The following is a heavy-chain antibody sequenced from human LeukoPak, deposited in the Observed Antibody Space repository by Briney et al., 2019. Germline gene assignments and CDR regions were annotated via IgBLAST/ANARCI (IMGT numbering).Heavy chain of an antibody. V-gene: IGHV3-11*06. D-gene: IGHD5-18*01. J-gene: IGHJ4*02. Sequence: GSLILSCAASGFPFSDYYMSWIRQAPGKGLEWVSYISSSSSYTNYADSVKGRFTISRDNAKNSLYLQMNSLRAEDTAVYYCARDEGYSYGSCDYWGQGTLVTVSS. CDR1: GFPFSDYY. CDR2: ISSSSSYT. CDR3: ARDEGYSYGSCDY.